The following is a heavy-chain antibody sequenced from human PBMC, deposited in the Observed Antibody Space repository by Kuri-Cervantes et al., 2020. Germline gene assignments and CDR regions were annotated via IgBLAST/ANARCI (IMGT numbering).Heavy chain of an antibody. CDR1: GFTFSSYG. Sequence: GGSLRLSCVVSGFTFSSYGMHWVRQAPGKGLEWVAVISYDGTNKYCADSVKGRFTISRDNSKNTLYMQMNSLRAEDTAVYYCARDRHYGSGSYYLYYMDVWGKGTTVTVSS. V-gene: IGHV3-30*03. D-gene: IGHD3-10*01. CDR2: ISYDGTNK. J-gene: IGHJ6*03. CDR3: ARDRHYGSGSYYLYYMDV.